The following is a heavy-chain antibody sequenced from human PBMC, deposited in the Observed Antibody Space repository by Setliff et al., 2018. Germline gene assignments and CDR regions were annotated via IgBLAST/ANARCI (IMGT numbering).Heavy chain of an antibody. J-gene: IGHJ4*02. CDR3: AHRGGYGADSHYYGVDY. Sequence: SGPTLVNPTQTLTLTCSFSGFSLRSSGMAVGWIRQPPGKALEWLALIYWDDVKRYSPFLKNRLTITQDTSKNHVVLTLTNMDPVDTATYYCAHRGGYGADSHYYGVDYWGQGTLVTVSS. V-gene: IGHV2-5*02. CDR1: GFSLRSSGMA. D-gene: IGHD3-10*01. CDR2: IYWDDVK.